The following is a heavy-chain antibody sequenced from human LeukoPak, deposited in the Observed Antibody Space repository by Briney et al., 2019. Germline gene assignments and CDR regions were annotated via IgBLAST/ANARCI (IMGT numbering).Heavy chain of an antibody. CDR3: AGDCSGGSCYGYNWFDP. Sequence: PSETLSLTCTVSGGSISSYYWSWIRQPPGKGLEWIGYIYYSGSTYYNPSLKSRVTISVDTSKNQFSLKLSSVTAADTAVYYCAGDCSGGSCYGYNWFDPWGQGTLVTVSS. CDR1: GGSISSYY. J-gene: IGHJ5*02. D-gene: IGHD2-15*01. CDR2: IYYSGST. V-gene: IGHV4-59*12.